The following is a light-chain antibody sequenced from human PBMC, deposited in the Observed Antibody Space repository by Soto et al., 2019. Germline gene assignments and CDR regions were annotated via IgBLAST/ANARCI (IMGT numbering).Light chain of an antibody. V-gene: IGLV2-11*01. CDR1: SSAVGVYNY. Sequence: QSALTQPRSVSGSPGQSVTISCTGPSSAVGVYNYVSWYQQHPGKAPKLMIYDVSRRPSGVPDRFSGSKSGNTASLTISGLQAEDEADYYCCSYAGSYTFVFATGTKLPVL. CDR3: CSYAGSYTFV. CDR2: DVS. J-gene: IGLJ1*01.